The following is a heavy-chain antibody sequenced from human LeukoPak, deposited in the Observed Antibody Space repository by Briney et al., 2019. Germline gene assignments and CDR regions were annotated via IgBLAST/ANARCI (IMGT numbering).Heavy chain of an antibody. Sequence: SETLALTCSVSGGSISSYCWTWIRQPAGKGLEWIGRMYTSGSTNYNPSLKSRVSISVDKSKNQFSLKLSSVTAADTAVYYCARETRSSLGACSSASCPTYFDVWGRGTLVTVSS. CDR1: GGSISSYC. CDR3: ARETRSSLGACSSASCPTYFDV. J-gene: IGHJ2*01. CDR2: MYTSGST. V-gene: IGHV4-4*07. D-gene: IGHD2-2*01.